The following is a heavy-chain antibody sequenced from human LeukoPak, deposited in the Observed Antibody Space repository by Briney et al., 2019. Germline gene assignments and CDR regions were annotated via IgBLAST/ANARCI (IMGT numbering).Heavy chain of an antibody. D-gene: IGHD4-17*01. J-gene: IGHJ5*02. Sequence: PSETLSLTCAVYGGSFSGYYWSWIRQPPGKGLEWIGEINHSGSTNYNPSLKSRVTISVDTSKNQFSLKLSSVTAADTAVYYCASGSRDYGDYEARSCWFDPWGQGTLVTVSS. CDR3: ASGSRDYGDYEARSCWFDP. CDR1: GGSFSGYY. V-gene: IGHV4-34*01. CDR2: INHSGST.